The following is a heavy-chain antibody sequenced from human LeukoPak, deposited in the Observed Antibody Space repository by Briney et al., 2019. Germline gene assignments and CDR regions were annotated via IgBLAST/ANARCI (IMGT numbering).Heavy chain of an antibody. V-gene: IGHV1-18*01. D-gene: IGHD6-13*01. CDR3: ARDRGIAAAGDYYYGMDV. J-gene: IGHJ6*02. CDR2: ISAYNGNT. Sequence: ASVKVSCKASGYTFTSYDISWVRQAPGQGLEWMGWISAYNGNTNYAQKLQGRVTMTTDTSTSTAYMELRSLRSDDTAVYYCARDRGIAAAGDYYYGMDVWGQGTTVTVSS. CDR1: GYTFTSYD.